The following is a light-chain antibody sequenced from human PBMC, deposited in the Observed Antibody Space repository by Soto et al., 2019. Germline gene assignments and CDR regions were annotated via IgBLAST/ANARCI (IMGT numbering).Light chain of an antibody. V-gene: IGKV3-20*01. J-gene: IGKJ2*01. CDR3: QQYGNSPPYT. CDR1: QSVSNNY. Sequence: EVVLTQSPGTLSLSPGERATLSCRASQSVSNNYLAWYQQKPGQAPRLLIFGSSDRATGIPDRFSGSGSGTDFTLTFSRLEPEDFAVYYCQQYGNSPPYTFGQGTKLEIK. CDR2: GSS.